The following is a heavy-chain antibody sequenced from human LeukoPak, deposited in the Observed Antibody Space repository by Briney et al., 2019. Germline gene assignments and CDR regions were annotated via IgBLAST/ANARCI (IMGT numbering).Heavy chain of an antibody. CDR2: IKQDGSEE. CDR1: GSTFTNYW. CDR3: ARGYNYGLAPFDY. Sequence: PGGSLRLSCVASGSTFTNYWMSWVRQVPGKGLGWVANIKQDGSEELYADSVRGRYTISRDNAKNSLYLQMNSLRAEDTAVYHCARGYNYGLAPFDYWGQGTLVSVSS. D-gene: IGHD5-18*01. J-gene: IGHJ4*02. V-gene: IGHV3-7*01.